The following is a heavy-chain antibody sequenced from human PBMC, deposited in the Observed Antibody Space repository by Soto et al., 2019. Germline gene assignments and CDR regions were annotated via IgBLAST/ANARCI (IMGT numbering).Heavy chain of an antibody. D-gene: IGHD1-1*01. CDR2: IYYSGST. V-gene: IGHV4-59*01. CDR1: GGSISSYY. Sequence: QVQLQESGPGLVKPSETLSLTCTVSGGSISSYYWSWIRQPPGKGLEWIGYIYYSGSTNYNPSLNSRVTISVDTSKNQFALKLGAVTAADTAVYYCAREGTTVDSYYYSGMDVWGQGTTVTVSS. CDR3: AREGTTVDSYYYSGMDV. J-gene: IGHJ6*02.